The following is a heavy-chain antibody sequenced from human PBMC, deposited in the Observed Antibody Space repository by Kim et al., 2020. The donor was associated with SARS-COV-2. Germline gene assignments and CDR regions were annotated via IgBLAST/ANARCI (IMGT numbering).Heavy chain of an antibody. CDR1: GYTFTSYA. J-gene: IGHJ6*02. D-gene: IGHD3-3*01. CDR2: INAGNGNT. CDR3: ASPRNFTNTYYYYGMDV. V-gene: IGHV1-3*01. Sequence: ASVKVSCKASGYTFTSYAMHWVRQAPGQRLEWMGWINAGNGNTKYSQKFQGRVTITRDTSASTAYMELSSLRSEDTAVYYCASPRNFTNTYYYYGMDVWGQGTTVTVSS.